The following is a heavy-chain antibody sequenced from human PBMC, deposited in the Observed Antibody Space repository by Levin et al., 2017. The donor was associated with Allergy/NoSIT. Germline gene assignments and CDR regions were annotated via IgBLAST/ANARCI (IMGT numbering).Heavy chain of an antibody. J-gene: IGHJ2*01. V-gene: IGHV3-20*04. CDR2: INWNGGST. Sequence: GESLKISCAASGFTFDDYGMSWVRQAPGKGLEWVSGINWNGGSTGYADSVKGRFTISRDNAKNSLYLQMNSLRAEDTALYYCARGLDTAILWYFDLWGRGTLVTVSS. CDR1: GFTFDDYG. CDR3: ARGLDTAILWYFDL. D-gene: IGHD5-18*01.